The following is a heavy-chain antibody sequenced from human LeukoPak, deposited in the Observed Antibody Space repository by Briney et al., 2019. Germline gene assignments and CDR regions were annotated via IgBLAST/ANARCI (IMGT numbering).Heavy chain of an antibody. J-gene: IGHJ3*02. CDR2: ISSSSSYI. CDR1: GFTFSSYS. Sequence: GGSLRLSCAASGFTFSSYSMNWVRQAPGKGLEWVSFISSSSSYIYYADSVKGRFTISRDNAKNSLYLQMNNLRFEGTAVYYCARIDSRRTFDIWGQGTMVTVSS. D-gene: IGHD1-14*01. V-gene: IGHV3-21*01. CDR3: ARIDSRRTFDI.